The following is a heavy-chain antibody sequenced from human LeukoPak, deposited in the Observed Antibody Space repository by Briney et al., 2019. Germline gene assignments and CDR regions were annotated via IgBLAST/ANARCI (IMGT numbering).Heavy chain of an antibody. CDR2: INHSGST. V-gene: IGHV4-34*01. CDR3: ARRYSSGWSPRFDP. CDR1: GGSFSGYY. Sequence: SETLSLTCAVYGGSFSGYYWSWIRQPPGKGLEWSGEINHSGSTNYNPSLKSRVTISVDTSKNQFSLKLSSVTAADTAVYYCARRYSSGWSPRFDPWGQGTLVTVSS. J-gene: IGHJ5*02. D-gene: IGHD6-19*01.